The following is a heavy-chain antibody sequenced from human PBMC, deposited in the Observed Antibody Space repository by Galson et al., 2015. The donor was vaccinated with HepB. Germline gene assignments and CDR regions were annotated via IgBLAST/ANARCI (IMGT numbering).Heavy chain of an antibody. CDR2: ISSSSSTI. J-gene: IGHJ5*02. V-gene: IGHV3-48*01. Sequence: SLRLSCAASGFTFSSYSMNWVRQAPGKGLEWVSYISSSSSTIYYADSVKGRFTISRDNAKNSLYLQMNSLRAEDTAVYYCAREGSNYDFWSGCRYNWFDPWGQGTLVTVSS. CDR1: GFTFSSYS. CDR3: AREGSNYDFWSGCRYNWFDP. D-gene: IGHD3-3*01.